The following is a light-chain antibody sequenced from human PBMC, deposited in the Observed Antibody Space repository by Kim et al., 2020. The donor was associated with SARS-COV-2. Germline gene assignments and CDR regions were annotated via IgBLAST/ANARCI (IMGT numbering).Light chain of an antibody. Sequence: DIQMTQSPSSLSASVGDRVTITCRASQGISNYLAWYQQKPGKVPKLLIYAASTLQSGVPSRFSVSGSGTDFTLTISSLQPEDVATYYCQKYNSAPPYTFGQGTKLEI. V-gene: IGKV1-27*01. J-gene: IGKJ2*01. CDR3: QKYNSAPPYT. CDR1: QGISNY. CDR2: AAS.